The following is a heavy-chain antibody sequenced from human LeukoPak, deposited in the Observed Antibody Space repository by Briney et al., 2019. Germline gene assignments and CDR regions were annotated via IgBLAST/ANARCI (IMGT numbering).Heavy chain of an antibody. CDR2: IYYSGST. CDR3: ARHGGESIVAMILHAFDI. D-gene: IGHD5-12*01. Sequence: SETLSLTCTVSGGSISSYYWSWIRQPPGKGLEWIGYIYYSGSTNYNPSLKSRVTMSVDTSKNQFSLKLSSVTAADTAVYYCARHGGESIVAMILHAFDIWGQGTMVTVSS. CDR1: GGSISSYY. V-gene: IGHV4-59*08. J-gene: IGHJ3*02.